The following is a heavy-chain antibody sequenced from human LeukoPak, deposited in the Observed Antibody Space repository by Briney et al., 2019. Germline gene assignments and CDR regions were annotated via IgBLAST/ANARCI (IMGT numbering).Heavy chain of an antibody. D-gene: IGHD2-15*01. Sequence: SETLSLTCTVSGGSISSSSYYWGWIRQPPGKGLEWIGEINHSGSTNYNPSLKSRVTISVDTSKNQFSLKLSSVTAADTAVYYCARHVVVAATGVRVSFDPWGQGTLVTVSS. CDR2: INHSGST. CDR3: ARHVVVAATGVRVSFDP. CDR1: GGSISSSSYY. V-gene: IGHV4-39*01. J-gene: IGHJ5*02.